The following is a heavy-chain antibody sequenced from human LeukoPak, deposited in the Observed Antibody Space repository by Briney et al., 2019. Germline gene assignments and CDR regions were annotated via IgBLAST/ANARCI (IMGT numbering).Heavy chain of an antibody. V-gene: IGHV1-2*02. Sequence: ASVKVSCKASGYTFTGYYMHWARQAPEQRLEWMGWINPNSGGTNYAQKFQGRVTMTRDTSISTAYMELSRLRSDDTAVYYCAKDRYGDYEAPFHYYMDAWGRGTTVTVSS. CDR1: GYTFTGYY. D-gene: IGHD5-12*01. CDR3: AKDRYGDYEAPFHYYMDA. J-gene: IGHJ6*03. CDR2: INPNSGGT.